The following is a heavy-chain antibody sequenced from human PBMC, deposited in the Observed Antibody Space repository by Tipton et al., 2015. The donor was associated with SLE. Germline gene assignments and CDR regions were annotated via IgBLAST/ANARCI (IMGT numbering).Heavy chain of an antibody. D-gene: IGHD3-9*01. Sequence: TLSLTCTVSGGSISSYYWSWIRQPPGKGLEWIGYISYSGSTNYNPSLKSRVTISVDTPKNQFSLKLSSVTAADTAVYYCARQYYDILTGYQGAFDIWGQGTMVTVSS. J-gene: IGHJ3*02. CDR2: ISYSGST. CDR3: ARQYYDILTGYQGAFDI. CDR1: GGSISSYY. V-gene: IGHV4-59*08.